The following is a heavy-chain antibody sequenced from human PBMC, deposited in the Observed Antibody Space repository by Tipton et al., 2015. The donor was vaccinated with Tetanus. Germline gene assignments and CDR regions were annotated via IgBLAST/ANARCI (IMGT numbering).Heavy chain of an antibody. CDR2: ISASGYT. CDR3: AKLKSRDDYSAIDY. J-gene: IGHJ4*02. Sequence: SLRLSCAVYGGSLSRYYWTWVRQAPGKGLEWVSSISASGYTNYADSGEGRFTISRDNAKNTLYLQMNSLRADDTALYYCAKLKSRDDYSAIDYWGQGTPVTVSS. D-gene: IGHD4-11*01. V-gene: IGHV3-23*01. CDR1: GGSLSRYY.